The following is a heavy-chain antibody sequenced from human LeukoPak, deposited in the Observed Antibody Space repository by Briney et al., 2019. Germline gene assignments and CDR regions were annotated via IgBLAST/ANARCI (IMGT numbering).Heavy chain of an antibody. D-gene: IGHD7-27*01. CDR1: GHTFTSYG. CDR2: ISAYNGNT. CDR3: ARSPRTGDFDY. J-gene: IGHJ4*02. Sequence: ASVKVSCKASGHTFTSYGISWLRQAPGQGLEWMGWISAYNGNTNYAQKLQDRVTMTTDTSTSTAYMELRSLRSDDTAVYYCARSPRTGDFDYWGQGTLVTVSS. V-gene: IGHV1-18*01.